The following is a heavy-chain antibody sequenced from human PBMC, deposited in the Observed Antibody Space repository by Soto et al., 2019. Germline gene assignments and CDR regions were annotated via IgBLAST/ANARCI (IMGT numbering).Heavy chain of an antibody. V-gene: IGHV3-33*01. CDR2: IWYDGSNK. Sequence: QVQLVESGGGVVQPGRSLRLSCAASGFTFSSYGMHWVRQAPGKGLEWVAVIWYDGSNKYYADSVKGRFTISRDNSKNTLYLQMNSLRAEDTAVYYCARDSGRIRVVGATLGYWGQGTLVTVSS. CDR1: GFTFSSYG. CDR3: ARDSGRIRVVGATLGY. J-gene: IGHJ4*02. D-gene: IGHD1-26*01.